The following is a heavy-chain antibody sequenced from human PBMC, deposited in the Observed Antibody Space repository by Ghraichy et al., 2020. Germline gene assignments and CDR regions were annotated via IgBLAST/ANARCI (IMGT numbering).Heavy chain of an antibody. CDR1: GFTFNTYV. V-gene: IGHV3-23*01. J-gene: IGHJ6*02. D-gene: IGHD1-1*01. CDR2: ISASGDST. CDR3: AKDMVQTWWYYVMDV. Sequence: GGSLRLSCAASGFTFNTYVMNWVRQAPGKGLEWVSAISASGDSTYYADSVKGRFTISRDNSKNTLYLQMKSLRAEDMAVYYCAKDMVQTWWYYVMDVWGQGTTVTVSS.